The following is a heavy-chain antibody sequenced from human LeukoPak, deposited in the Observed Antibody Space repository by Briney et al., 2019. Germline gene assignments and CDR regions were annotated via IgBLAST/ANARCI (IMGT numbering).Heavy chain of an antibody. CDR2: ISGSGGST. V-gene: IGHV3-23*01. J-gene: IGHJ4*02. D-gene: IGHD3-22*01. CDR1: GFTFSSYA. CDR3: ARVAYHYDSSGYYRDY. Sequence: PGGSLRLSCAASGFTFSSYAMSWVRQAPGKGLEWVSAISGSGGSTYYADSVKGRFTISRDNSKNTLYLQMNSLRAEDTAVYYCARVAYHYDSSGYYRDYWGQGTLVTVSS.